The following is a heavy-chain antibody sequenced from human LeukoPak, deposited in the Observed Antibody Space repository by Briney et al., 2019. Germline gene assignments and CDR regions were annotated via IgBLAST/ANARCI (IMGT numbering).Heavy chain of an antibody. CDR3: ARDSRWYNGRYYDEGIDY. CDR2: INSDGSDM. CDR1: GVTFSGYW. D-gene: IGHD1-26*01. J-gene: IGHJ4*02. V-gene: IGHV3-74*01. Sequence: GGSLRLSCTGSGVTFSGYWMHWVRQVPGQGLVWVSRINSDGSDMSYADSVKGRFTISRDNAKNTVYLQMNSLRVEDTALYYCARDSRWYNGRYYDEGIDYWGQGTLVTVSS.